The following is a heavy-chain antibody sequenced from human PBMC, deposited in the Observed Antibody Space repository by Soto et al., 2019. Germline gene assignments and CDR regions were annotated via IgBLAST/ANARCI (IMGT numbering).Heavy chain of an antibody. D-gene: IGHD1-7*01. J-gene: IGHJ5*02. CDR1: GFTFDDYA. CDR2: ISWNSGSI. V-gene: IGHV3-9*01. CDR3: AKDRTGTMEYWFDP. Sequence: SLRLSCAASGFTFDDYAMHWVRQAPGKGLEWVSGISWNSGSIGYADSVKGRFTISRDNAKNSLYLQMNSLRAEDTALYYCAKDRTGTMEYWFDPWGQGTLVTVSS.